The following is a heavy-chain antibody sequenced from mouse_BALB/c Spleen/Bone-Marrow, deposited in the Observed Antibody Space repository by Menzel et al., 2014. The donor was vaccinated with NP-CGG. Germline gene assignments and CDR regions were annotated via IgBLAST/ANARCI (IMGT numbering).Heavy chain of an antibody. D-gene: IGHD2-1*01. J-gene: IGHJ1*01. CDR3: AREKIYGNYLWYFDV. Sequence: VQLQQSGPELVKPGASVKISCKASGYAFSSSWMNWVKQRPGQGLEWIGRIYPGDGDTNYNEKFKGKATLTVDTSSSTAYVDLSSLTSEDSAVYYCAREKIYGNYLWYFDVWGAGTTVTVSS. CDR1: GYAFSSSW. CDR2: IYPGDGDT. V-gene: IGHV1-82*01.